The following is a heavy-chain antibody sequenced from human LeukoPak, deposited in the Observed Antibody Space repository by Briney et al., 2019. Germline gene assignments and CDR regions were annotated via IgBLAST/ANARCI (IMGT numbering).Heavy chain of an antibody. Sequence: GESLKISCQGSEYSFATYWIAWLRQMPGKGLEWMGIIYPSDSDTRYSPSFQGQVTISADKSIKTAYLQWSSLKASDTAMYYCARPLQGIVGATGFDYWGQGTLVTVSS. CDR2: IYPSDSDT. D-gene: IGHD1-26*01. CDR1: EYSFATYW. J-gene: IGHJ4*02. V-gene: IGHV5-51*01. CDR3: ARPLQGIVGATGFDY.